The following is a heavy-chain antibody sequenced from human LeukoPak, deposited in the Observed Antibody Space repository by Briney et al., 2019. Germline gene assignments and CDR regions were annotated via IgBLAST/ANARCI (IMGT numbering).Heavy chain of an antibody. CDR3: ARGGGYCSRTGCYGIDY. CDR2: IDGNGGST. J-gene: IGHJ4*02. CDR1: GFTFSSYV. Sequence: GGSLRLSCAASGFTFSSYVMHWVRQAPGKGLEYVSTIDGNGGSTYYANSVRGRFTISRDNSKNTLNLQMGSLRAEDMAVYYCARGGGYCSRTGCYGIDYWGQGTLVTVSS. D-gene: IGHD2-2*01. V-gene: IGHV3-64*01.